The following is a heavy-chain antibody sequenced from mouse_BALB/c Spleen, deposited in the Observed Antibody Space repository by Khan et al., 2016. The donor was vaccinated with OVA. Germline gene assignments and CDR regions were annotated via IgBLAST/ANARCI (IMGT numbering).Heavy chain of an antibody. Sequence: QIQLVQSGPELKKPGETVKISCKASGYTFTDYSMHWVKQAPGKGLKWMGWINTETGEPTYADDFKGRFAFSLETSASTAYLQLNNLKNEDTATYFCARDRYDYFAYWGQGTTLTVSS. J-gene: IGHJ2*01. CDR2: INTETGEP. V-gene: IGHV9-2-1*01. CDR3: ARDRYDYFAY. CDR1: GYTFTDYS. D-gene: IGHD2-14*01.